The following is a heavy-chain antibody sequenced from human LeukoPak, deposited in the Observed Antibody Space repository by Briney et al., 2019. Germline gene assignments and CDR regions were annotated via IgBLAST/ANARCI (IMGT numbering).Heavy chain of an antibody. J-gene: IGHJ4*02. CDR3: ARGSFWSGYYPYFDY. Sequence: SETLSLTCTVSGGSISSSYWSWLRQPPGKGLEWIGYTSYSGSTDYNPSLKSRVTMSVDTSKNQFSLKLSSVTAADTAVYYCARGSFWSGYYPYFDYWGQGTLVTVSS. CDR2: TSYSGST. CDR1: GGSISSSY. D-gene: IGHD3-3*01. V-gene: IGHV4-59*12.